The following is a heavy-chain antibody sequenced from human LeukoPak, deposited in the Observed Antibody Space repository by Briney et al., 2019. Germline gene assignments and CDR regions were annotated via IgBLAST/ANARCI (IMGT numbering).Heavy chain of an antibody. V-gene: IGHV4-39*01. J-gene: IGHJ5*02. CDR1: GGSISSSSYY. D-gene: IGHD3-9*01. CDR3: ARHRNYDILTGYVNWFDP. Sequence: SETLSLTCTVSGGSISSSSYYWGWIRQPPGKGLEWIGSTYYSGSTYYNPSLKSRVTISVDTSKNQFSLKLSSVTAADMAVYYCARHRNYDILTGYVNWFDPWGRGTLVTVSS. CDR2: TYYSGST.